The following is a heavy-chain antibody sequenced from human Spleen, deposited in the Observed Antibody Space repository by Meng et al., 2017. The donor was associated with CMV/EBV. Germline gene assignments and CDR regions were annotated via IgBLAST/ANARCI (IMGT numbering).Heavy chain of an antibody. J-gene: IGHJ4*02. CDR1: GFIFRNYW. D-gene: IGHD3-3*01. CDR2: INQDGSER. CDR3: ARGWHYLVTIFGVVRGDY. V-gene: IGHV3-7*01. Sequence: GESLKISCAASGFIFRNYWMTWVRQAPGKGLEWVANINQDGSERNYVDSVKGRFTISRDNAKNTLFLQLNSLRADDTAVYYCARGWHYLVTIFGVVRGDYWGQGTLVTVSS.